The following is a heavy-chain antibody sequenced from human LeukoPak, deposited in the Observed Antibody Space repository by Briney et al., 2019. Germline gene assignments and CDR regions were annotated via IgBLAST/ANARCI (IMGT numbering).Heavy chain of an antibody. CDR3: ARGKRAAGTGYYYYMDV. V-gene: IGHV1-2*06. CDR2: INPNSGGT. J-gene: IGHJ6*03. Sequence: ASVKVSCKASGYTFTGYYMHWVRQAPGQGLEWMGRINPNSGGTNYAQKFQGRVTVTRDTSISTAYMELSRLRSDDTAVYYCARGKRAAGTGYYYYMDVWGKGTTVTVSS. CDR1: GYTFTGYY. D-gene: IGHD6-13*01.